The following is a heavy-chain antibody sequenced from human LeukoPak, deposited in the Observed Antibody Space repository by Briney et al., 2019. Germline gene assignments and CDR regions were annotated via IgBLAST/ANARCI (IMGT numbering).Heavy chain of an antibody. V-gene: IGHV3-48*02. CDR2: ISSSSSST. J-gene: IGHJ4*02. CDR1: GFTFSSYG. D-gene: IGHD4/OR15-4a*01. CDR3: VRGMGAIDY. Sequence: PGGSLRLSCAASGFTFSSYGMNWVRQTPGKGLEWVSYISSSSSSTYYADSVKVRFTISRDNAKNSLYLQMNSLRDEDTAVYSCVRGMGAIDYWGQGTLVTVSS.